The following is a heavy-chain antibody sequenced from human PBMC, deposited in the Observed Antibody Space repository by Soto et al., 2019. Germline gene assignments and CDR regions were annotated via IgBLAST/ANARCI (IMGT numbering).Heavy chain of an antibody. V-gene: IGHV2-5*02. D-gene: IGHD3-22*01. Sequence: QITLKESGPTLVKPTQTLTLTCTFSGFSLSTSGVGVGWIRQPPGKALEWLALIYWDHDKRYSPSLKSRLPITKDDYKDQVVLTLTNMDPVETATYYCAHESDSTFDYCGQGTLDTVSS. CDR2: IYWDHDK. J-gene: IGHJ4*02. CDR3: AHESDSTFDY. CDR1: GFSLSTSGVG.